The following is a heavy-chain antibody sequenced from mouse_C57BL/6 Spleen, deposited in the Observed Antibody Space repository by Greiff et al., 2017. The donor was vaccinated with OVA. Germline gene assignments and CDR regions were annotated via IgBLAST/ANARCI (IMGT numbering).Heavy chain of an antibody. CDR3: AREELRYHVDY. D-gene: IGHD1-1*01. V-gene: IGHV1-55*01. Sequence: QVQLQQPGAELVKPGASVKMSCKASGYTFTSYWITWVKQRPGQGLEWIGDIYPGSGSTNYNEKFKSKATLTVDTSSSTAYMQLSSLTSEDAAVXYCAREELRYHVDYWGQGTTLTVAS. CDR1: GYTFTSYW. CDR2: IYPGSGST. J-gene: IGHJ2*01.